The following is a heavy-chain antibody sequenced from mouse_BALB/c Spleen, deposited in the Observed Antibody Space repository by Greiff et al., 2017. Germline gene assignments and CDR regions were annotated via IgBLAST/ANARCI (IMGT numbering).Heavy chain of an antibody. D-gene: IGHD2-1*01. Sequence: VQLKESGPGLVAPSQSLSITCTVSGFSLTGYGVNWVRQPPGKGLEWLGMIWGDGSTDYNSALKSRLSISKDNSKSQVFLKMNSLQTDDTARYYCARDYGNYFYAMDYWGQGTSVTVSS. CDR3: ARDYGNYFYAMDY. CDR2: IWGDGST. V-gene: IGHV2-6-7*01. CDR1: GFSLTGYG. J-gene: IGHJ4*01.